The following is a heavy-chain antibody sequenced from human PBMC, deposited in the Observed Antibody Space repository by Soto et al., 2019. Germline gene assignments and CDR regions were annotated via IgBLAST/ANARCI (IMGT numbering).Heavy chain of an antibody. V-gene: IGHV1-46*03. CDR3: ARDRGRLRPDIVVVPAAMGY. J-gene: IGHJ4*02. D-gene: IGHD2-2*01. CDR2: IDPSGGST. Sequence: ASVKVSCKASGYTFTSYYMHWVRQAPGQGLEWMGIIDPSGGSTSYAQKFQGRVTMTRDTSTSTVYMELSSLRSEDTAVYYCARDRGRLRPDIVVVPAAMGYWGQGTLVTVSS. CDR1: GYTFTSYY.